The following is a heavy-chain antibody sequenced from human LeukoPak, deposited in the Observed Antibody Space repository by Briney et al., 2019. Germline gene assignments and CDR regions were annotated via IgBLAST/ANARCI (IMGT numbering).Heavy chain of an antibody. D-gene: IGHD4-17*01. CDR3: ARGGHDDYLNYYYMDV. V-gene: IGHV4-59*01. J-gene: IGHJ6*03. CDR1: GGSISSYY. CDR2: IYYSGST. Sequence: PSETLSLTCTVSGGSISSYYWSWIRQPPGKGLEWIGYIYYSGSTNYNPSLKSRVTISVDTSKNQFSLKLSSVTAADTAVYYCARGGHDDYLNYYYMDVWGKGTTVTVSS.